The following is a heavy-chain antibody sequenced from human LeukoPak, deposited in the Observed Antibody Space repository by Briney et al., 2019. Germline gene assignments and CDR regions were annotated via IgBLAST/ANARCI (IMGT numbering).Heavy chain of an antibody. CDR2: INGDGSST. CDR1: GFTFSSYW. J-gene: IGHJ4*02. D-gene: IGHD6-6*01. CDR3: ALIILEYSSSSDHAESYYFDY. V-gene: IGHV3-74*01. Sequence: GGSLRLSCAASGFTFSSYWMHWVRQAPGKGLVWVSRINGDGSSTSYADSVKGRFTISRDNAKNTLYLQMNSLRAEDTAVYYCALIILEYSSSSDHAESYYFDYWGQGTLVTVSS.